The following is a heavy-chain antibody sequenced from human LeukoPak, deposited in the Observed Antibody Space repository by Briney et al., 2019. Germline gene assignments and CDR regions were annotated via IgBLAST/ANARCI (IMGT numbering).Heavy chain of an antibody. V-gene: IGHV3-23*01. CDR3: AKGGHSSSWLFDY. D-gene: IGHD6-13*01. CDR2: ISGGGGST. Sequence: GGSLRLSCAASGFTFSSYAMSWVRRAPGKGLEWVSAISGGGGSTYYADSVKGRFTISRDNSKNTLYLQMNSLRAEDTAVYYCAKGGHSSSWLFDYWGQGTLVTVSS. J-gene: IGHJ4*02. CDR1: GFTFSSYA.